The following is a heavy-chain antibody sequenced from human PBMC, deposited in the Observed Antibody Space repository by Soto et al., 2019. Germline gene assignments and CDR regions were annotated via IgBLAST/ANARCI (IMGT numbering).Heavy chain of an antibody. Sequence: QVQLVESGGGVVQPGRSLRLSCAASGFTFSSYAMHWVRQAPGKVLEWVAVISYDGSNKYYADSVKGRFTISRDNSKNTLYRQMNTLRADDTAVYYCSRGDVILYCSGGRCPNWFDPWGQGTLVTVSS. J-gene: IGHJ5*01. D-gene: IGHD2-15*01. CDR3: SRGDVILYCSGGRCPNWFDP. CDR1: GFTFSSYA. CDR2: ISYDGSNK. V-gene: IGHV3-30-3*01.